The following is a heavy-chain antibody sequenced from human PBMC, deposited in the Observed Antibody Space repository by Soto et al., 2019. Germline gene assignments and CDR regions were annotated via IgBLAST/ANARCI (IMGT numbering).Heavy chain of an antibody. CDR3: ARVGTLNYGDYFSDY. CDR2: IDHSGST. CDR1: GGSFSGYY. D-gene: IGHD4-17*01. Sequence: SETLSLTFAVYGGSFSGYYWSWIRQPPGKGLEWIGEIDHSGSTNYNPSLKSRVTISVDTSKNQFSLKLSSVTAADTAVYYCARVGTLNYGDYFSDYWGQGTLVTVSS. J-gene: IGHJ4*02. V-gene: IGHV4-34*01.